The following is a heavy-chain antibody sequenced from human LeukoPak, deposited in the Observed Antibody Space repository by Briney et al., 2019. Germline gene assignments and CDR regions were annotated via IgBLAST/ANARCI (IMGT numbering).Heavy chain of an antibody. Sequence: PGGSLRLSCAASGFTFSSFWMTWVRQAPGRGPEWVANIKEDGSEKYYADSVKGRFTISRDNAKNSLYLQMNSLRAEDMALYYCAKDAYSGSLDYAFDIWGQGTMVTVSS. CDR1: GFTFSSFW. CDR3: AKDAYSGSLDYAFDI. V-gene: IGHV3-7*03. CDR2: IKEDGSEK. D-gene: IGHD1-26*01. J-gene: IGHJ3*02.